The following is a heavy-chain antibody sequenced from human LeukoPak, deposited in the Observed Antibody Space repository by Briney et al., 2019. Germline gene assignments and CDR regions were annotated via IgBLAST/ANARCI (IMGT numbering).Heavy chain of an antibody. J-gene: IGHJ5*02. V-gene: IGHV4-4*07. CDR3: ARGKLASWFGELSGGWFDP. D-gene: IGHD3-10*01. Sequence: KPSETLSLTCTVSGVSFSSYYWTWIRQPAGKGLEWIGRIYTSGSTNYNPSLKSRVTMSVDTSKNQFSLKLSSVTAADTAVYYCARGKLASWFGELSGGWFDPWGQGTLVTVSS. CDR1: GVSFSSYY. CDR2: IYTSGST.